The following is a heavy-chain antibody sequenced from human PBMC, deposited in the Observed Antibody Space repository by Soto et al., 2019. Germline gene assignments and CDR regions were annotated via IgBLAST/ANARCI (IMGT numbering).Heavy chain of an antibody. CDR1: GFTVSSYG. CDR3: AKDGSSNYGMDV. V-gene: IGHV3-30*18. CDR2: ISYAGSNK. Sequence: QVQLVESGGGVVQPGRSLRLSCAASGFTVSSYGMHWVRQAPGKGLEWVAVISYAGSNKYYADSVKGRFTISRDNSKNTLYLQMNRLRAEDPAVYYCAKDGSSNYGMDVWGQGTTVTVSS. D-gene: IGHD3-10*01. J-gene: IGHJ6*02.